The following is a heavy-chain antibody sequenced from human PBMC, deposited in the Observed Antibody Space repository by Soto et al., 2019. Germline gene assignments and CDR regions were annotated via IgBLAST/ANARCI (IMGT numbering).Heavy chain of an antibody. CDR1: GGSISSGGYS. V-gene: IGHV4-30-2*05. CDR3: ARDPCVGTAMVGIDY. Sequence: PSETLSLTCAVSGGSISSGGYSWSWIRQPPGKGLEWIGYIYHSGSTYYNPSLKSRVTISVDTSKNQFSLKLSSVTAADTAVYYCARDPCVGTAMVGIDYWGQGTLVTVSS. D-gene: IGHD5-18*01. J-gene: IGHJ4*02. CDR2: IYHSGST.